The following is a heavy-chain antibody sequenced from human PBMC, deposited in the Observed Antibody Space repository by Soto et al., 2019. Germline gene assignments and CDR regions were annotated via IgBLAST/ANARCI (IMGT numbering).Heavy chain of an antibody. D-gene: IGHD6-13*01. CDR3: ARGRRQQLVRSQYNRFDP. V-gene: IGHV4-34*01. CDR2: INHSGST. Sequence: SETLSLTCAVYGGSFSDYCWSWIRQPPGKGLEWIGEINHSGSTNYNPSSKSRVTISVDTSKNQFPLKLSSVTAADTAVYYCARGRRQQLVRSQYNRFDPWGQGTLVPVAS. CDR1: GGSFSDYC. J-gene: IGHJ5*02.